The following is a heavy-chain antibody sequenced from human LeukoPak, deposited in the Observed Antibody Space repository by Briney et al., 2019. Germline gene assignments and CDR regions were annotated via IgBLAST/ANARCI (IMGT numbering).Heavy chain of an antibody. CDR1: GGSISSSSYY. D-gene: IGHD6-13*01. Sequence: SETLSLTCTVSGGSISSSSYYWGWIRQPPGKGLEWIGSIYYSGSTYYNPSLKSRVTISVDTSKNQFSLKLSSVTAADTAEYYCARHLGAGIAGLYYYYYYYMDVWGKGTTVTVSS. CDR2: IYYSGST. CDR3: ARHLGAGIAGLYYYYYYYMDV. J-gene: IGHJ6*03. V-gene: IGHV4-39*01.